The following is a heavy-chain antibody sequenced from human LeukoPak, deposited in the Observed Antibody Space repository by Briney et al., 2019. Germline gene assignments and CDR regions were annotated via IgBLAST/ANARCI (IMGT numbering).Heavy chain of an antibody. V-gene: IGHV3-48*03. D-gene: IGHD6-19*01. CDR2: ISSSGRTI. CDR3: ARVGWYGYFDY. Sequence: GGSLRLSCAASGFTFSSYEMNWVRQAPGKGLEWVSYISSSGRTIYYADSVKGRFTISRDNAKNSLYLQMNSLRAEDTAVYYCARVGWYGYFDYWGQGTLVTVSS. J-gene: IGHJ4*02. CDR1: GFTFSSYE.